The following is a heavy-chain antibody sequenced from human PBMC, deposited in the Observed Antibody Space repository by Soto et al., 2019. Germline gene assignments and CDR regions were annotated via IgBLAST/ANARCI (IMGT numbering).Heavy chain of an antibody. CDR2: IGGSGAGT. V-gene: IGHV3-23*01. CDR3: VRGGGIAVAGTHLDY. J-gene: IGHJ4*01. CDR1: GFTFSSYA. D-gene: IGHD6-19*01. Sequence: PGGSLRLSCAASGFTFSSYAISWVRHAPGKGLEWVSGIGGSGAGTNYADSVKGRFTISRDNSKNTLYLQMSSRRAEDTAVYYCVRGGGIAVAGTHLDYWGHGTLVTVSS.